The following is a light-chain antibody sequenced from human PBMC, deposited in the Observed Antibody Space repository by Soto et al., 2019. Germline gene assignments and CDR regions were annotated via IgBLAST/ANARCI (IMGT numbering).Light chain of an antibody. Sequence: QSVLTQPPSASGSPGQSVTISCTGTSSDVGGYNYVSWYQQHPGKAPKLLIYEVNKWPSGVPDRFSGSKSGNTASLTVSGLRAEDEADYYCSSYAGSNNHVVFGGGTKVTVL. CDR1: SSDVGGYNY. CDR2: EVN. V-gene: IGLV2-8*01. CDR3: SSYAGSNNHVV. J-gene: IGLJ2*01.